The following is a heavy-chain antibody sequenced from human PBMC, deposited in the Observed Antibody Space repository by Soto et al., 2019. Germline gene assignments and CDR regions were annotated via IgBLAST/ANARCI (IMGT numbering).Heavy chain of an antibody. Sequence: ASVNVSCKASGYTFTSYSIHWVRQAPGQRLEWMGWINAGNGNTKYSQKFQGRVTITRDTSASTAYMELSSLRSEDTAVYYCAVSSSSSWGQGTLVTVSS. V-gene: IGHV1-3*01. J-gene: IGHJ5*02. CDR2: INAGNGNT. CDR1: GYTFTSYS. CDR3: AVSSSSS. D-gene: IGHD6-6*01.